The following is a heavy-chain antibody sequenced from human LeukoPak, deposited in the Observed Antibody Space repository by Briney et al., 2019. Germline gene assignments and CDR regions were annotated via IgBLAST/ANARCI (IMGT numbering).Heavy chain of an antibody. V-gene: IGHV1-18*01. CDR2: ISAYNGNT. J-gene: IGHJ4*02. CDR1: GYTFTSYG. D-gene: IGHD3-22*01. CDR3: ARDYYDSSGYYYFDY. Sequence: ASVKVSCKASGYTFTSYGISWVRQAPGQGLEWMGWISAYNGNTNYAQKLQGRVTMTTDTSTSTAYMELRSLRSDDTAVYYCARDYYDSSGYYYFDYWGQGTLVTVSS.